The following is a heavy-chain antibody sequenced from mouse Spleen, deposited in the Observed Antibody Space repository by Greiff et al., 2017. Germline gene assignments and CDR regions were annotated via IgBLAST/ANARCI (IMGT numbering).Heavy chain of an antibody. CDR3: ARRTTVGAMDY. D-gene: IGHD1-1*01. CDR2: IDTSDSYT. Sequence: QVQLKESGAELVKPGASVKLSCTASGFNIKDTYMHWVKQRPGQGLEWIGAIDTSDSYTSYNQKFKGKATLTVDESSSTAYMQLSSLTSEDSAVYYCARRTTVGAMDYWGQGTSVTVSS. V-gene: IGHV1-69*02. CDR1: GFNIKDTY. J-gene: IGHJ4*01.